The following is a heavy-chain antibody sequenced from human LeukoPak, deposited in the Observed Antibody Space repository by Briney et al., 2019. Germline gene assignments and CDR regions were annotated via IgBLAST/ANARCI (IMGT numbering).Heavy chain of an antibody. CDR1: GYSFTSYW. V-gene: IGHV5-51*01. D-gene: IGHD3-9*01. CDR3: ARRDILTGYYDYFDY. CDR2: IYPGDSDT. J-gene: IGHJ4*02. Sequence: GESLKISCKGSGYSFTSYWIGWVRQMPGKGLEWMGIIYPGDSDTRYSPSFQGQVTISADKSISTAYLQWSSLEASDTAMYYCARRDILTGYYDYFDYWGQGALVTISS.